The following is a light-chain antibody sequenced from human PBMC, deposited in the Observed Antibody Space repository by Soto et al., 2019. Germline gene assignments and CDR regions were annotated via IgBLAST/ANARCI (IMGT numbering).Light chain of an antibody. J-gene: IGKJ5*01. Sequence: DIQMTQSPSTLSASVGDRVTITCRASQSISSWLAWYQQKPGKAPKLLIYKAASLESGVPSRFSGSGSGTEFTLTISSLLPEDFATYHCQQLNTLPFTFGQGTRLEIK. CDR1: QSISSW. CDR3: QQLNTLPFT. V-gene: IGKV1-5*03. CDR2: KAA.